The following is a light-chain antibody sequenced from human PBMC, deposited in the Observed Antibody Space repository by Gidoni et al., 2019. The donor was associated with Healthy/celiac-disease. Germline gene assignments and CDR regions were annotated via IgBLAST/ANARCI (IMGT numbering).Light chain of an antibody. CDR2: GAS. J-gene: IGKJ1*01. CDR3: QEYRA. Sequence: IVLTQSPGSLSLSPGERATLPCRASQSVSSRYLAWYQQKPGQAPRLLIYGASSRATGIPDRVSGSGSGTDFTLTSSRLEPEDFAVYYCQEYRAFGQGTKVEIK. V-gene: IGKV3-20*01. CDR1: QSVSSRY.